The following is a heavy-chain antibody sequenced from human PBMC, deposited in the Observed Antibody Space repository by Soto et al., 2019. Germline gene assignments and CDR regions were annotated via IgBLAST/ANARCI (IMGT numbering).Heavy chain of an antibody. D-gene: IGHD2-21*02. CDR2: INHSGST. CDR1: GGSCSGYD. CDR3: ARGAHSVVVTAIFGTRYNWFDP. J-gene: IGHJ5*02. Sequence: SETLSLTFSAYGGSCSGYDWSWIRQAPGKGLEWIGEINHSGSTNYNPSLKSRVTISVDTSKNQFSLKLSSVTAADTAVYYCARGAHSVVVTAIFGTRYNWFDPWGQGTLVT. V-gene: IGHV4-34*01.